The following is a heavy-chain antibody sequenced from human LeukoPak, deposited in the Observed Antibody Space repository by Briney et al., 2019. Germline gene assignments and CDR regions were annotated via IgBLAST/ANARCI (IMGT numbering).Heavy chain of an antibody. CDR1: GFTFSSYG. CDR3: ARDGSMVRGVISEVFDY. V-gene: IGHV3-33*01. CDR2: IWYDGSNK. Sequence: PGRSLRLSCAASGFTFSSYGMHWVRQAPGKGLEWVAVIWYDGSNKYYADSVKGRFTISRDNSKNTLYLQMNSLRAADTAVYYCARDGSMVRGVISEVFDYWGQGTLVTVSS. D-gene: IGHD3-10*01. J-gene: IGHJ4*02.